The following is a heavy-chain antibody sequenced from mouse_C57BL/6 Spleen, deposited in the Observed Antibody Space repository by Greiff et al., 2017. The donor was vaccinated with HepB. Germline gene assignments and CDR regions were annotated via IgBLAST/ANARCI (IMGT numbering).Heavy chain of an antibody. Sequence: QVQLQQPGAELVKPGASVKLSCKASGYTFTSYWMQWVKQRPGQGLEWIGEIDPSDSYTNYNQKFKGKATLTVDTSSSTAYMQLSSLTSEDSAVYYCAAYYSKYYFDYWGQGTTLTVSS. CDR2: IDPSDSYT. CDR1: GYTFTSYW. J-gene: IGHJ2*01. CDR3: AAYYSKYYFDY. D-gene: IGHD2-5*01. V-gene: IGHV1-50*01.